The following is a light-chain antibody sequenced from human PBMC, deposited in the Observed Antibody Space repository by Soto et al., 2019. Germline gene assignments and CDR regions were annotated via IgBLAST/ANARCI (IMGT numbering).Light chain of an antibody. CDR1: RSDVGTYDN. CDR2: NVS. Sequence: QSALTQPPSVSGSPGQSVTISCTGTRSDVGTYDNVSWYQQNPGTVPKVMVYNVSTHPSGVPDRFSGSKCDNAASMAISGLQADDEAYFSCCSYTSSAPRVFGGGTKLTVL. V-gene: IGLV2-18*02. CDR3: CSYTSSAPRV. J-gene: IGLJ3*02.